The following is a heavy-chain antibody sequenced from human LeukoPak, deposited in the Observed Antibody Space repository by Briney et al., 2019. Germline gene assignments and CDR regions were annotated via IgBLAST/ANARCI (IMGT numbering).Heavy chain of an antibody. J-gene: IGHJ5*02. V-gene: IGHV1-69*05. Sequence: EASVKVSCKASGGTFSSYAISWVRQAPGQGLEWMGEIIPIFGTANYAQKFQGRVTITTDESTSTAYMELSSLRSEDTAVYYCARDIRGLYGSGSSCWFDPWGQGTLVTVSS. CDR3: ARDIRGLYGSGSSCWFDP. CDR1: GGTFSSYA. CDR2: IIPIFGTA. D-gene: IGHD3-10*01.